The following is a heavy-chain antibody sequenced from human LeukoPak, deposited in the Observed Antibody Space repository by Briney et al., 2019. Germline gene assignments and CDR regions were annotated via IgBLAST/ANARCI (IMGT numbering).Heavy chain of an antibody. CDR1: GFTFSNYW. CDR2: INQDGSEI. J-gene: IGHJ6*03. CDR3: ARSSHDYSNYGYYYYYMDV. V-gene: IGHV3-7*03. D-gene: IGHD4-11*01. Sequence: GGSLRLSCAASGFTFSNYWMSWVRQAPGKGLEWVANINQDGSEIYYVDSVKGRFTISRDDAKNSLYLQMNSLRAEDTAVYYCARSSHDYSNYGYYYYYMDVWGKGTTVTVSS.